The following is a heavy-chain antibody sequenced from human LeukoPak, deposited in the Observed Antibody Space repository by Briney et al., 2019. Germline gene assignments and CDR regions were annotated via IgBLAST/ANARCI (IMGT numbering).Heavy chain of an antibody. J-gene: IGHJ5*02. CDR2: ISYDGGNE. D-gene: IGHD6-13*01. Sequence: PGGSLRLSCVDSGFIFSSYAMHWVRQAPGKGLEWVAVISYDGGNEYYADSVKGRFTVSRDNSKNTLYLQMNSLRVEDTAMYYCVRGSSSWSPNWCDPWGQGTVVTVSS. V-gene: IGHV3-30*04. CDR3: VRGSSSWSPNWCDP. CDR1: GFIFSSYA.